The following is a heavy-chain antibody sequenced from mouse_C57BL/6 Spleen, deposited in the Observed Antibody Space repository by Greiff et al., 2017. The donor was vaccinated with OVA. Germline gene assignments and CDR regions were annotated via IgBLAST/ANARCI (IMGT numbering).Heavy chain of an antibody. CDR3: ARGDYYCTFDV. D-gene: IGHD1-1*01. CDR1: GYTFTSYW. V-gene: IGHV1-50*01. Sequence: QVQLQQPGAELVKPGASVKLSCKASGYTFTSYWMQWVKQRPGQGLEWIGEIDPSDSYTNYNQKFKGKATLTVDTSSSTAYMQLSSLTSEDSAVYYCARGDYYCTFDVWGTGTTVTVSS. CDR2: IDPSDSYT. J-gene: IGHJ1*03.